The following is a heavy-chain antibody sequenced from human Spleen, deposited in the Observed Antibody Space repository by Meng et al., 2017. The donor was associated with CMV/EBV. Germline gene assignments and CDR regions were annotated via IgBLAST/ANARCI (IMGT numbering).Heavy chain of an antibody. J-gene: IGHJ4*02. Sequence: GESLKISCAASGFTFDDYTMHWVRQAPGKGLEWVSLISWDGGSTYYADSVKGRFTISRDNIKTSLYLQMNSLRTEDTALYYCAKGYYDSPYYFDYWGQGTLVTVSS. CDR3: AKGYYDSPYYFDY. CDR1: GFTFDDYT. CDR2: ISWDGGST. V-gene: IGHV3-43*01. D-gene: IGHD3-22*01.